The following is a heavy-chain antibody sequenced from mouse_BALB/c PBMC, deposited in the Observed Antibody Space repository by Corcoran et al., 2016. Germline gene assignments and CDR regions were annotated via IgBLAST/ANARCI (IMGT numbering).Heavy chain of an antibody. V-gene: IGHV8-12*01. D-gene: IGHD1-2*01. Sequence: QVTLKESGPGILQPSQTLSLTCSFSGFSLSTSGMGVSWIRQPSGKGLEWLAHIYWDDDKRYNPSLKSRLTISKDTSRNQVFLKITSVDTADTATYYCARGLLRPTYFDVWGAGTTVTVSS. CDR1: GFSLSTSGMG. CDR2: IYWDDDK. J-gene: IGHJ1*01. CDR3: ARGLLRPTYFDV.